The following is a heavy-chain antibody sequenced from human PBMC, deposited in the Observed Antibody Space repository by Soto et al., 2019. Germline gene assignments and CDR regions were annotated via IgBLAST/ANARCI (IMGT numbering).Heavy chain of an antibody. CDR1: GYTFTSYY. Sequence: GASVKVSCKASGYTFTSYYIHWVRQAPGQGLEWMGIINPSGGSASYAREFQGRVALTRDTSTSTVYMEVSSLTSEDTAVYYCARDPNFSLTFDYYGMDVWGKRSTVTVSS. V-gene: IGHV1-46*01. CDR2: INPSGGSA. J-gene: IGHJ6*04. CDR3: ARDPNFSLTFDYYGMDV.